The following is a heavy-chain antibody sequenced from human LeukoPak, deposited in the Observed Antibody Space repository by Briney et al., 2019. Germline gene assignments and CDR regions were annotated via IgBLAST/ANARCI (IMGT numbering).Heavy chain of an antibody. V-gene: IGHV1-3*01. CDR3: ARVHCSSTSCYSIRFDP. CDR2: INAGNGNT. CDR1: GYTFTSYD. D-gene: IGHD2-2*01. J-gene: IGHJ5*02. Sequence: ASVKVSCKASGYTFTSYDINWVRQAPGQRLEWMGWINAGNGNTKYSQKFQGRVTITRDTSASTAYMELSSLRSEDTAVYYCARVHCSSTSCYSIRFDPWGQGTLVTVSS.